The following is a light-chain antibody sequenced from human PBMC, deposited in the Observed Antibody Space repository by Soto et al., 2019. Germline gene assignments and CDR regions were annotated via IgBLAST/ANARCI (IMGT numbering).Light chain of an antibody. J-gene: IGKJ1*01. CDR1: QRISYW. Sequence: DIQMTQSPSTLSASVGDRVTITCRASQRISYWLAWYQQKPGKAPKFLIYDVFTLESGVPSRFSGSGSGTEFTLTISSLQPDDFATYFCQQYDSYPWTFGHGTKVEIK. V-gene: IGKV1-5*01. CDR2: DVF. CDR3: QQYDSYPWT.